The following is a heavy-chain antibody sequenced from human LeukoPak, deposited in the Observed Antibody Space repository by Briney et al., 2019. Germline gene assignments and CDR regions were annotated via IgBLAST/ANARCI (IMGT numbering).Heavy chain of an antibody. Sequence: GGSLRLSCTASGFTFGDYAMSWFRQAPGKGLEWVASIKQDGSEKYYVNSVKGRFTISRDNAKNSLYLQMNSLRAEDTAVYYCATDRGWVYMDVWGKGTTVTVSS. CDR2: IKQDGSEK. D-gene: IGHD6-19*01. J-gene: IGHJ6*03. CDR3: ATDRGWVYMDV. V-gene: IGHV3-7*01. CDR1: GFTFGDYA.